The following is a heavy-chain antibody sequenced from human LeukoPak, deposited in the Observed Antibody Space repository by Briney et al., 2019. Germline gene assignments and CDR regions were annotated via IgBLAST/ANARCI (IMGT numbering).Heavy chain of an antibody. CDR2: IFYSGNT. D-gene: IGHD1-26*01. CDR1: GDSISNHY. CDR3: ARDRGEGIVGTFDY. J-gene: IGHJ4*02. Sequence: PSETLSLTCTVSGDSISNHYWSWIRQPPGKGLVWIGYIFYSGNTHYYPSLKSRVTMSVDTSKNQFSLRLSSVTPADTAVYYCARDRGEGIVGTFDYWGQGTLVTVSS. V-gene: IGHV4-59*11.